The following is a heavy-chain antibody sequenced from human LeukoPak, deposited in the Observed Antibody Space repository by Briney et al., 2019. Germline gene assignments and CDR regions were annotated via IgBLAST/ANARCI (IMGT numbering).Heavy chain of an antibody. CDR1: GFTFSSYS. Sequence: GGSLRLSCAASGFTFSSYSMNWVRQAPGKGLEWVSYISSGSSHIYYADSVKGRFTISRDNAKNSLYLQMSSLRAEDTAVYYCARAKPSSGGHWGQGTLVTVSS. J-gene: IGHJ4*02. CDR3: ARAKPSSGGH. CDR2: ISSGSSHI. D-gene: IGHD6-19*01. V-gene: IGHV3-21*01.